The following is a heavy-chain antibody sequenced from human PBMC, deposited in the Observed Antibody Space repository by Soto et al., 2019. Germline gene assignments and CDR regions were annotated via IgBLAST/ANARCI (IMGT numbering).Heavy chain of an antibody. CDR1: GGTFSSYA. V-gene: IGHV1-69*01. J-gene: IGHJ4*02. D-gene: IGHD3-22*01. CDR2: IIPIFGTA. Sequence: QVQLVQSGAEVKRPGSSVKVSCKASGGTFSSYAISWVRQAPGQGLEWMGGIIPIFGTANYAQKFQGRVTITADESTSIAYMELSSLRSEDTAVYYCARGILQGYYDSSGYQSDYWCQGTLVTVSS. CDR3: ARGILQGYYDSSGYQSDY.